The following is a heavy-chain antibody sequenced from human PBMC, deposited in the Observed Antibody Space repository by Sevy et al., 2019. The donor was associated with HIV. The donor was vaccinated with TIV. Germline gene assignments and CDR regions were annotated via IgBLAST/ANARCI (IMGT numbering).Heavy chain of an antibody. J-gene: IGHJ6*02. CDR2: IYYTGST. CDR3: ARELISGRYYGMDV. CDR1: GGSISSYY. Sequence: SETLSLTCTVSGGSISSYYWSWIRQPPGKGLEWIGYIYYTGSTKYNPSLKSRVTISVDTSKNQFSLKLSSVTAADTAVYYCARELISGRYYGMDVWGQGTTVTVSS. V-gene: IGHV4-59*01. D-gene: IGHD6-19*01.